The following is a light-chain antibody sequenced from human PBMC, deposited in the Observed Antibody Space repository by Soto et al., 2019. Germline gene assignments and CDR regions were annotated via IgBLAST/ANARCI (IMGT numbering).Light chain of an antibody. CDR3: LQYQSYWT. Sequence: DIQMTQSPSTLSASVGDRVSITCRASQSIRRHVAWYQQKPGKAPNLLIYQASNLETGVPSRFTGSGSGTEFTLTISSLQPDDVATYYCLQYQSYWTFGQGTKVEVK. CDR1: QSIRRH. V-gene: IGKV1-5*03. CDR2: QAS. J-gene: IGKJ1*01.